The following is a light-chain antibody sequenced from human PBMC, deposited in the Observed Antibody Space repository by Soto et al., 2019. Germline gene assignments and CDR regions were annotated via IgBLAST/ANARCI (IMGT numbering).Light chain of an antibody. V-gene: IGKV3-11*01. CDR1: QSVSSY. Sequence: EIVLTQSPATLSLSPGERATLSCRASQSVSSYLAWYQQKPGQAPRLLIYDASNRATGIPARFSGSGSGTDFTVTISSLEPEDFAVYYCQQRSNWPPITFGQGTLLEIK. CDR2: DAS. CDR3: QQRSNWPPIT. J-gene: IGKJ5*01.